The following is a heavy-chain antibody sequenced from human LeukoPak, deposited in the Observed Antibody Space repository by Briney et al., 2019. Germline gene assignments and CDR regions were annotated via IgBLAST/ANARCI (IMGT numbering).Heavy chain of an antibody. CDR1: EFTFSSYS. CDR3: ARELYSTSWTFDY. V-gene: IGHV3-48*01. Sequence: GGSLRLSCAASEFTFSSYSMNWVRQAPGKGLEWISYISSTSSAIYYADSVKGRFTISRDNAKNSLYLQMNGLRAEDTAIYYCARELYSTSWTFDYWGQGTLVTVSS. CDR2: ISSTSSAI. J-gene: IGHJ4*02. D-gene: IGHD6-13*01.